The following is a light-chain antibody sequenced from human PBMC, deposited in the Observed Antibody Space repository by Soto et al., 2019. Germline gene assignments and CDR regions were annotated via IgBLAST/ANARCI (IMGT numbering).Light chain of an antibody. J-gene: IGKJ3*01. V-gene: IGKV3-15*01. CDR3: QQYSNWPRGT. CDR2: GAS. CDR1: QSVSRS. Sequence: EIVMTQSPATLSVSPGETATLSCRASQSVSRSLAWYQQKPGQAPRLLIYGASTRATGIPTRFSGSGFGTEFSLTIRSLQSEDFAVYSCQQYSNWPRGTFGPGTKVD.